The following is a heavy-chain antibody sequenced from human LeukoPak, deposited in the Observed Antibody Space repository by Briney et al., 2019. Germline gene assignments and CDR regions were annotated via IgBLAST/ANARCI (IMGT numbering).Heavy chain of an antibody. CDR1: GGSISSSSYY. Sequence: RASETLSLTCTVSGGSISSSSYYWGWIRQPPGKGLEWNGSIYYSRSTYYNPSLKSRVTISVDTAKNQFSLKLSSVTAADTAVYYCARGQVDDFWSGYSNWFDPWGQGTLVTVSS. CDR3: ARGQVDDFWSGYSNWFDP. V-gene: IGHV4-39*01. J-gene: IGHJ5*02. CDR2: IYYSRST. D-gene: IGHD3-3*01.